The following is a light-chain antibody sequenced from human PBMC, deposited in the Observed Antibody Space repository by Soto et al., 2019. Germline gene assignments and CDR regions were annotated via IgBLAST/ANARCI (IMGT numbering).Light chain of an antibody. Sequence: TQITPSPSTLSPFVGGKVTLTCPARERNSGWLAWYQQKPGKAPKLVIYDASSLESGVPSRFSGSGSGTEFTLTISSLQPDDFATYYCQQYNSYPWTFGQGTKVDIK. J-gene: IGKJ1*01. V-gene: IGKV1-5*01. CDR3: QQYNSYPWT. CDR1: ERNSGW. CDR2: DAS.